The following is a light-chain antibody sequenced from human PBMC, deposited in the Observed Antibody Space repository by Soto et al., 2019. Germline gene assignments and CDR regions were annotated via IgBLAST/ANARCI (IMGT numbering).Light chain of an antibody. Sequence: QSVLTQPPSASGTPGQRVTISCSGSSSNIGNNTVNWYQQLPGTAPRLLIYSNNQRPSGVPDRFSGSKSGTSASLAISGLQSEDEADYYCAAWDDSLNGLYVFGTGTNVTVL. CDR2: SNN. CDR3: AAWDDSLNGLYV. V-gene: IGLV1-44*01. CDR1: SSNIGNNT. J-gene: IGLJ1*01.